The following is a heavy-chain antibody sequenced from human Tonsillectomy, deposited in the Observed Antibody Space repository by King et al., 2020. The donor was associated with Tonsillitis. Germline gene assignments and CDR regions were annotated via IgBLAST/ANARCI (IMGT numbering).Heavy chain of an antibody. J-gene: IGHJ5*02. V-gene: IGHV3-30-3*01. CDR2: ISHAGSNK. Sequence: VQLVESGGGVVQPGRSLRLSCAASGFTFRSYAMHWVRQAPGKGLEWVAVISHAGSNKYYADSVKGRFTISRDNSKNTLNLQMNSLRVEDTAVYYCARDSAAGPSDYGDNCEYNWIDPWGQGTLVTVSS. CDR1: GFTFRSYA. D-gene: IGHD4-17*01. CDR3: ARDSAAGPSDYGDNCEYNWIDP.